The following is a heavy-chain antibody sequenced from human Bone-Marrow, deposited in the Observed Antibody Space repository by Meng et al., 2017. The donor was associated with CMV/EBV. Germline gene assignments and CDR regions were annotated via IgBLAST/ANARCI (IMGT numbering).Heavy chain of an antibody. CDR2: IRYDGSNK. CDR1: GFTFSSYG. D-gene: IGHD2-2*01. J-gene: IGHJ4*02. CDR3: AKVGDYCSSTSWPTLDY. V-gene: IGHV3-30*02. Sequence: GESLKISCAASGFTFSSYGMHWVRQAPGKGLEWVAFIRYDGSNKYYADSVKGRFTISRDNSKNTLYLQMNSLRAEDTAVYYCAKVGDYCSSTSWPTLDYWGQGTLVTVSS.